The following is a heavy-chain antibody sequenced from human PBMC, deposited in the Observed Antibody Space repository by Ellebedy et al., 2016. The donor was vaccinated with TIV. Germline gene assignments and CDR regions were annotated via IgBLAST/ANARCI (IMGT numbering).Heavy chain of an antibody. Sequence: MPSETLSLTCTVSGGSISSYYWNWVRQPAGKGLEWIGRIYTSGYTNYNPSPRSRVTLSFDTSKDQFSLKLSSVTAADTAVYYCARGDRRASMVIFDNWGQGTLVTVSS. CDR2: IYTSGYT. D-gene: IGHD4/OR15-4a*01. J-gene: IGHJ4*02. CDR1: GGSISSYY. V-gene: IGHV4-4*07. CDR3: ARGDRRASMVIFDN.